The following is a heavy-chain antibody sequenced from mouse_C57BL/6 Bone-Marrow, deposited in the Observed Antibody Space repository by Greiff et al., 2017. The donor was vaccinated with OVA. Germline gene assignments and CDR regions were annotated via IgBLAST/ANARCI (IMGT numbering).Heavy chain of an antibody. J-gene: IGHJ1*03. CDR2: IYPGSGST. D-gene: IGHD1-1*01. V-gene: IGHV1-55*01. Sequence: VQLQQPGAELVKPGASVKMSCKASGYTFTSYWITWVKQRPGQGLEWIGDIYPGSGSTNYNEKFKSKATLTVDTSSSTAYMQLSSLTSEDSAVYYGARRGRGSSYDWYFDVWGTGTTVTVSS. CDR1: GYTFTSYW. CDR3: ARRGRGSSYDWYFDV.